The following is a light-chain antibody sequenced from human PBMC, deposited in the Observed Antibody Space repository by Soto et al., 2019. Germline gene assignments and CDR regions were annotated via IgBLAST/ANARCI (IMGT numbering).Light chain of an antibody. Sequence: MTQSPTSLSASVGDRVTISCRASQGIGSYLAWYLQKPGQSPQLLIYFGSYRASGVPDRFSGSGSGTNFTLRISRVETDDFGIYYCMQALQVPITFGQGTRLEI. J-gene: IGKJ5*01. V-gene: IGKV2-28*01. CDR3: MQALQVPIT. CDR1: QGIGSY. CDR2: FGS.